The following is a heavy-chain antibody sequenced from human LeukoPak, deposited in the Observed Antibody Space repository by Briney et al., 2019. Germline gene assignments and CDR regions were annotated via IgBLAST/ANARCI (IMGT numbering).Heavy chain of an antibody. CDR1: GGSISSSSYY. V-gene: IGHV4-39*01. CDR3: ASPSISSGWYSKDY. J-gene: IGHJ4*02. CDR2: IYYSGST. Sequence: PSETLSLTCTVSGGSISSSSYYWGWIRQPPGKGLEWIGSIYYSGSTYYNPSLKSRVTISVDTSKNQFSLKPSSVTAADTAVYYCASPSISSGWYSKDYWGQGTLVTVSS. D-gene: IGHD6-19*01.